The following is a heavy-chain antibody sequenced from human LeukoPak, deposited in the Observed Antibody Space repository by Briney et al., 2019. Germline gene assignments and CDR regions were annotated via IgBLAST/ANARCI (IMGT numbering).Heavy chain of an antibody. CDR2: IYPGDSRV. J-gene: IGHJ5*02. D-gene: IGHD3-10*01. Sequence: GESLKISCKGVGYSFTNYWIGWLRQMPGKGMEWMGVIYPGDSRVRYNPSFQGQVTISVDKSISTAYLQWSSLKASDTAMYYCARLPDSGADLTWFDPWGQGTLVTVSS. CDR3: ARLPDSGADLTWFDP. V-gene: IGHV5-51*01. CDR1: GYSFTNYW.